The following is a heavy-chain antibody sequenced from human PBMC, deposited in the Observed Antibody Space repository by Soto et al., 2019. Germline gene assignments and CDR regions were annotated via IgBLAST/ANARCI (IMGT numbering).Heavy chain of an antibody. CDR1: GFTFSNDA. CDR3: AKHGGATGTQFDY. Sequence: EVQLLESGGGLVQPGGSLRLSCAASGFTFSNDAMSLVLQAPWKGLEWVSAISGSGGSTDYADSVKGRFPISRDNSKNTLYLQMNSLGAGDTAVYYCAKHGGATGTQFDYWGQGTLVTVSS. CDR2: ISGSGGST. V-gene: IGHV3-23*01. J-gene: IGHJ4*02. D-gene: IGHD1-1*01.